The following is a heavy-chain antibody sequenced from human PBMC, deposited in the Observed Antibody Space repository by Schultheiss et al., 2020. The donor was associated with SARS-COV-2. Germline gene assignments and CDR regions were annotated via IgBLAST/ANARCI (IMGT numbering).Heavy chain of an antibody. CDR3: ARGPPVVVIPYYFDY. J-gene: IGHJ4*02. Sequence: GGSLRLSCAGSGFIFSNYEMNWVRQAPGKGLEWVSYISSSGGSIYYADSVKGRFTISRDNAKNSLYLQMISLRADDTAVYYCARGPPVVVIPYYFDYWGQGTLVTVSS. D-gene: IGHD3-22*01. CDR2: ISSSGGSI. V-gene: IGHV3-48*03. CDR1: GFIFSNYE.